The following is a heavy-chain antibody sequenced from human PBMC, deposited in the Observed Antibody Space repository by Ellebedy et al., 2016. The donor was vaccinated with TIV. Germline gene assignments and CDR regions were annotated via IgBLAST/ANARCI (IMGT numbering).Heavy chain of an antibody. CDR2: IKQDSSKK. D-gene: IGHD2-15*01. J-gene: IGHJ6*02. Sequence: PGGSLRLSCEASGFTFSSFWMSWVRQAPGKALEWVADIKQDSSKKYYVDSMKGRFTISRDNSKNTLYLQMNSLRAEDTAVYYCARYCSGGSCLSTGCYYGMDVWGQGTTVTVSS. CDR1: GFTFSSFW. V-gene: IGHV3-7*03. CDR3: ARYCSGGSCLSTGCYYGMDV.